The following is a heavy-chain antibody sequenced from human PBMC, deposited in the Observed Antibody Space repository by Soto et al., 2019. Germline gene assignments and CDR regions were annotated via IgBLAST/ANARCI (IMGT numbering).Heavy chain of an antibody. V-gene: IGHV1-2*06. CDR1: GYTFTGYF. CDR2: INPNSGAT. D-gene: IGHD2-15*01. CDR3: ANLHPTPDCFDL. Sequence: ASVKVSCKASGYTFTGYFIHWLRHAPGQGLEWMGRINPNSGATNYARKFQDRVTMTRDTSINTAYMELSGLRSDDTAIYYCANLHPTPDCFDLWGQGTLVTVS. J-gene: IGHJ5*02.